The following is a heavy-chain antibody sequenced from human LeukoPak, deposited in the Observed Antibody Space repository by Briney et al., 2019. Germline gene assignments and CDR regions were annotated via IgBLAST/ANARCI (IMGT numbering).Heavy chain of an antibody. CDR2: IYYLGRN. D-gene: IGHD3-3*01. CDR1: GGSISSYY. J-gene: IGHJ4*02. Sequence: SETLSLTCSVSGGSISSYYWSWIRQPPGKGLDWIGYIYYLGRNNYNPSLKSRVTISLDTSKDQFSLKLSSVTAADTAVYYCAREGVVKGYFDYWGQGTLVTVRS. CDR3: AREGVVKGYFDY. V-gene: IGHV4-59*01.